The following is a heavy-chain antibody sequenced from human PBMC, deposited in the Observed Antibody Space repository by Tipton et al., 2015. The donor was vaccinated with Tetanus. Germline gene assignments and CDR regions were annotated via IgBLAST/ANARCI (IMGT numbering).Heavy chain of an antibody. D-gene: IGHD5/OR15-5a*01. CDR1: GYSFTGYY. Sequence: QLVQSGAEVKKPGASVRISCKTAGYSFTGYYVQWVRQAPGQGLEWMGWINPKNGDTKYEQKFQDRVTVTRDTSISTAYMELTGLRSDGTAVYYCASVSTPGQAMFDYWGQGTLVTVSS. CDR2: INPKNGDT. J-gene: IGHJ4*02. V-gene: IGHV1-2*02. CDR3: ASVSTPGQAMFDY.